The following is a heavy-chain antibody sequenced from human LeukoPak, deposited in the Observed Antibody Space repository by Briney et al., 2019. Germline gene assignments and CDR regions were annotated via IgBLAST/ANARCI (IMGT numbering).Heavy chain of an antibody. J-gene: IGHJ4*02. CDR1: GFTFSSYG. CDR3: ARDMAQEDIVVVPAARDFDY. CDR2: ISYDGSNK. D-gene: IGHD2-2*01. Sequence: PGRSLRLSCAASGFTFSSYGMHWVRQAPGKGLEWVAVISYDGSNKYYADSVKGRFTISRDNSKNTLYLQMNSLRAEDTAVYYCARDMAQEDIVVVPAARDFDYWGQGTLVTVSS. V-gene: IGHV3-30*03.